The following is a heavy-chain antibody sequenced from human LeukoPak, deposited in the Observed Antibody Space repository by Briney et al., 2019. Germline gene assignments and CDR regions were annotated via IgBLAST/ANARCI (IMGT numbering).Heavy chain of an antibody. CDR3: ARAADSSGYYPFDY. CDR2: IYYSGST. J-gene: IGHJ4*02. D-gene: IGHD3-22*01. CDR1: GGSISSYY. V-gene: IGHV4-59*12. Sequence: PSETLSLTCTVSGGSISSYYWSWIRQPPGKGLEWIGYIYYSGSTYYNPSLKSRVTISVDTSKNQFSLKLSSVTAADTAVYYCARAADSSGYYPFDYWGQGTLVTVSS.